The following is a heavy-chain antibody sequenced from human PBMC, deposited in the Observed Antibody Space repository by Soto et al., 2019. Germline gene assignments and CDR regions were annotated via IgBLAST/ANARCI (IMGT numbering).Heavy chain of an antibody. D-gene: IGHD3-10*01. CDR2: IYPGDSDT. J-gene: IGHJ6*03. CDR3: ARHGLITMVRGVITPLFDYYYMDV. V-gene: IGHV5-51*01. CDR1: GYSFTSYW. Sequence: GESLKISCKGSGYSFTSYWIGWVRQMPGKGLEWMGIIYPGDSDTRYSPSFQGQVTISADKSISTAYLQWSSLKASDTAMYYCARHGLITMVRGVITPLFDYYYMDVWGKGTTVTVSS.